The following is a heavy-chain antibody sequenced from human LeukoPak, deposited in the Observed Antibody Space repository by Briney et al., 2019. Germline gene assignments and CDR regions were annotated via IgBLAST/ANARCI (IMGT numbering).Heavy chain of an antibody. V-gene: IGHV1-46*01. D-gene: IGHD1-26*01. CDR1: GYTFTSYY. CDR2: IHPSGGST. CDR3: ARGRNSPVGNWFDP. Sequence: ASVKVSCNASGYTFTSYYIHWVRQAPGQGLEWMGMIHPSGGSTSYAQEFQGRVTMTRDTSTSTVYMELSSLRSDDPAVYYCARGRNSPVGNWFDPWGQGTLVTVSS. J-gene: IGHJ5*02.